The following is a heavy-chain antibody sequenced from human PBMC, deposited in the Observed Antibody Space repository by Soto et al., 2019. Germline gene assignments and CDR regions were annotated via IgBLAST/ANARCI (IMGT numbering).Heavy chain of an antibody. CDR3: ARDSLYVFWSGYSSVGYYYYGMDV. V-gene: IGHV4-31*03. CDR2: IYYSGST. CDR1: GGSISSGGYY. D-gene: IGHD3-3*01. J-gene: IGHJ6*02. Sequence: PSETLSLTCTVSGGSISSGGYYWSWIRQHPGKGLEWIGYIYYSGSTYYNPSLKSRVTISVDTSKNQFSLKLSSVTAADTAVYYCARDSLYVFWSGYSSVGYYYYGMDVWGQGTTVTVSS.